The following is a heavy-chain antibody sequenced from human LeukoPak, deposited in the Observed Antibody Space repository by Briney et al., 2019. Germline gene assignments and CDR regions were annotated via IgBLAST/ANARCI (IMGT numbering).Heavy chain of an antibody. D-gene: IGHD3-3*01. CDR1: GFTFSSYA. Sequence: PGGSLRLSCAASGFTFSSYAMSWVRQAPGKGLEWVSAISGSGGSTYYADSVKGRFTISRDNSKNTLYLQMNSLKTEDTAVYYCTRAENDFWSGYYYFDYWGQGTLVTVSS. V-gene: IGHV3-23*01. J-gene: IGHJ4*02. CDR2: ISGSGGST. CDR3: TRAENDFWSGYYYFDY.